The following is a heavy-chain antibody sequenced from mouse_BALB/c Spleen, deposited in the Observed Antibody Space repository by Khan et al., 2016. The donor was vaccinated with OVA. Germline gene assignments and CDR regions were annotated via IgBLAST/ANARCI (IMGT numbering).Heavy chain of an antibody. D-gene: IGHD1-1*01. CDR1: GYSITSGYS. CDR2: IHYSGTT. CDR3: ARSGTTVVAYWYFDV. J-gene: IGHJ1*01. V-gene: IGHV3-1*02. Sequence: EVKLQESGPDLVKPSQSLSLTCTVTGYSITSGYSWHWIRQFPGNKLEWRGYIHYSGTTNYNPSLKSRISITRDTSKNQFFLQLNSVTTEDTATYYCARSGTTVVAYWYFDVWGAGTTVTVSS.